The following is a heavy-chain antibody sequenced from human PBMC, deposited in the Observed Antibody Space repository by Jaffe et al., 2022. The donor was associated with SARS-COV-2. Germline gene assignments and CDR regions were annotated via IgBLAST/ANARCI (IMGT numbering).Heavy chain of an antibody. J-gene: IGHJ5*02. CDR3: ARSPNWFRFDP. V-gene: IGHV4-59*03. CDR2: IFHTGGT. CDR1: GASFTSSY. Sequence: QVQLQESGPGLVKPSETLSLTCTVSGASFTSSYWTWIRQPPGKGLEWIGYIFHTGGTNYNPSLESRVTMSVDAPNNQFSLRLSSVTAADTATYYCARSPNWFRFDPWGQGTLVIVSS. D-gene: IGHD1-1*01.